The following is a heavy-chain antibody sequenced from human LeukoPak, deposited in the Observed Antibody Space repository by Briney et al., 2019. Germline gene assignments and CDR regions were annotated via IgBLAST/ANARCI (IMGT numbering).Heavy chain of an antibody. CDR1: GFTFSSYW. CDR2: IKQDGSEK. D-gene: IGHD3-3*01. J-gene: IGHJ4*02. Sequence: GSLRLSCAASGFTFSSYWMSWVRQAPGKGLEWVANIKQDGSEKYYVDSVKGRFTISRDNAKNSLYLQMNSLRAEDTAVYYCARTYYDFWSGYYSKGYFDYWGQGTLVTVSS. CDR3: ARTYYDFWSGYYSKGYFDY. V-gene: IGHV3-7*01.